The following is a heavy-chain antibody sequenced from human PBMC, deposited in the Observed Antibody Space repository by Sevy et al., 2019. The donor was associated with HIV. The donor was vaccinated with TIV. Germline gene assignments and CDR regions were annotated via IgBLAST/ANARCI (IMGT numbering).Heavy chain of an antibody. CDR1: GDSVSSNSAA. D-gene: IGHD1-26*01. J-gene: IGHJ6*03. Sequence: QSQTLLLTCAISGDSVSSNSAAWNWIRQSPSRGLEWLGRTYYRSKWYNDYAVSVKSRITINPDTSKNQFSLQLNSVTPEDTAVYYCARVRVAAVGATMDYYYMDVWGKGTTVTVSS. CDR3: ARVRVAAVGATMDYYYMDV. V-gene: IGHV6-1*01. CDR2: TYYRSKWYN.